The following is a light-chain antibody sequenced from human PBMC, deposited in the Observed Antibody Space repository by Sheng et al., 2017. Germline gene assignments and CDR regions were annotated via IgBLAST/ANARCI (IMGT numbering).Light chain of an antibody. V-gene: IGLV1-44*01. CDR3: ATWDDTLSGPV. Sequence: QSVLTQPPSVSAAPGQRVSISCSGSKSNMGRNSVIWFQQLPGTAPKLLIYSSDQRPAGVPNRFSGSKSDTSASLAINGLQSEDEATYYCATWDDTLSGPVFGGGTKLTVL. CDR1: KSNMGRNS. CDR2: SSD. J-gene: IGLJ3*02.